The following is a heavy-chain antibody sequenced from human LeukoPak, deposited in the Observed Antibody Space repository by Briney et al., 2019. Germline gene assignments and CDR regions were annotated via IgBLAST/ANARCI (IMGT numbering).Heavy chain of an antibody. D-gene: IGHD3-22*01. J-gene: IGHJ4*02. V-gene: IGHV3-21*01. Sequence: NPGGSLRLSCAASGFTFSNAWMSWVRQAPGKGLEWVSSISSSSSYIYYADSVKGRFTISRDNAKNSLYLQMNSLRAEDTAVYYCARGPPGDYDSSGHPNFDYWGQGTLVTVSS. CDR2: ISSSSSYI. CDR3: ARGPPGDYDSSGHPNFDY. CDR1: GFTFSNAW.